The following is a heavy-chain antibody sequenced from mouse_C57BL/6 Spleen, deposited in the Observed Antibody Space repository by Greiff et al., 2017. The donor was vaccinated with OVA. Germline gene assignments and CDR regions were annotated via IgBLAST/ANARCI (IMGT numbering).Heavy chain of an antibody. V-gene: IGHV3-6*01. Sequence: EVKLQESGPGLVKPSQSLSLTCSVTGYSITSGYYWNWIRQFPGNKLEWMGYISYDGSNNYNPSLKNRISITRDTSKNQFFLKLNSVTTEDTATYYCAREGTTAHFDYWGQGTTLTVSS. J-gene: IGHJ2*01. CDR1: GYSITSGYY. D-gene: IGHD1-2*01. CDR2: ISYDGSN. CDR3: AREGTTAHFDY.